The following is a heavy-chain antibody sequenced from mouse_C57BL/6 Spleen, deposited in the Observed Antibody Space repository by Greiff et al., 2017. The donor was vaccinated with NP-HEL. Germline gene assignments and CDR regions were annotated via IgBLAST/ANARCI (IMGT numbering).Heavy chain of an antibody. D-gene: IGHD3-2*02. CDR3: ARGQLRLPYYAMDY. V-gene: IGHV1-80*01. Sequence: VQLQQSGAELVKPGASVKISCKASGYAFSSYWMNWVKQRPGKGLEWIGQIYPGDGDTNYNGKFKGKATLTADKSSSTAYMQLSSLTSEDSAVYFCARGQLRLPYYAMDYWGQGTSVTVSS. CDR1: GYAFSSYW. J-gene: IGHJ4*01. CDR2: IYPGDGDT.